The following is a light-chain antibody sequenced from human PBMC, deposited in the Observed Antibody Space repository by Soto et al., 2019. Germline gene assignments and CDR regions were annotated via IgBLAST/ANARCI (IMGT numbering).Light chain of an antibody. Sequence: EIVMTQSPATLSVSPGERVTLSCRASQSVTSNLAWYQQKAGQAPRLLIYDASTRATGIPARFSGSGSGTEFTLTISSLQSQDFAVYFCQQYNNWPPYTFGQGTKLEIK. CDR3: QQYNNWPPYT. V-gene: IGKV3-15*01. CDR2: DAS. J-gene: IGKJ2*01. CDR1: QSVTSN.